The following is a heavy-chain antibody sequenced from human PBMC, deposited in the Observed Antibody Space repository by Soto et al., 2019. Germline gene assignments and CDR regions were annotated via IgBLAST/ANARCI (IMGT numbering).Heavy chain of an antibody. CDR2: IYHSGST. CDR3: ARGGHCSSTSCYTGSDY. J-gene: IGHJ4*02. D-gene: IGHD2-2*02. Sequence: QVQPQESGPGLVKPSGTLSLTCAVSGGSISSSNWWSWVRQPPGKGLEWIGEIYHSGSTNYNPSLKSRVTISVDKSKNQFSLKLSSVTAADTAVYYCARGGHCSSTSCYTGSDYWGQGTLVTVSS. CDR1: GGSISSSNW. V-gene: IGHV4-4*02.